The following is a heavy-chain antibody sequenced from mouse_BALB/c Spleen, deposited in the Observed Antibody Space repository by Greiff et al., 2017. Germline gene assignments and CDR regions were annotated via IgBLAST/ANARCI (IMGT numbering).Heavy chain of an antibody. V-gene: IGHV5-9-3*01. CDR1: GFTFSSYA. CDR3: ARQNYGY. D-gene: IGHD1-2*01. J-gene: IGHJ3*01. CDR2: ISSGGSYT. Sequence: EVKVEESGGGLVKPGGSLKLSCAASGFTFSSYAMSWVRQTPEKRLEWVATISSGGSYTYYPDSVKGRFTMSRDNAKNTLYLQMSSLRSEDTAMYYCARQNYGYWGQGTLVTVSA.